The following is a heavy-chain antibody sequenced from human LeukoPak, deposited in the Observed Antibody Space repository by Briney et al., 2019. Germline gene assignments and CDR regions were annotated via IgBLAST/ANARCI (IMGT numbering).Heavy chain of an antibody. CDR1: GGSISSGDYY. D-gene: IGHD3-22*01. CDR2: IYYSGST. Sequence: PSQTLSLTCTVSGGSISSGDYYWSWIRQPPGKGLEWIGYIYYSGSTHYNPSLKSRVTISVDTSKNQFSLKLSSVTAADTAVYYCASVNYYDSSGSHHWGQGTLVTVSS. V-gene: IGHV4-30-4*01. J-gene: IGHJ5*02. CDR3: ASVNYYDSSGSHH.